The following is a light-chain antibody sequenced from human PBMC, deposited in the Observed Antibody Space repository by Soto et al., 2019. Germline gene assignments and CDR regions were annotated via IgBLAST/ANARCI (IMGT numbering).Light chain of an antibody. CDR1: QGISNY. Sequence: DIQMTQSPSSLSAFVGDRVAIICRASQGISNYLAWYQQKPGRVPTLLIYAASTLRSGVPSRFSGSGSGTDFTLTISSLQPEDVASYYCQEYKTAPFIFGPGTKVDIK. V-gene: IGKV1-27*01. CDR3: QEYKTAPFI. J-gene: IGKJ3*01. CDR2: AAS.